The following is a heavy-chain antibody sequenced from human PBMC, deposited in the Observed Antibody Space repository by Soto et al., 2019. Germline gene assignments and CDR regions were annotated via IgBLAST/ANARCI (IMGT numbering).Heavy chain of an antibody. D-gene: IGHD2-15*01. Sequence: GESLKISCKGSGYSFTSYWIGWVRQMPGKGLEWMGIIYPGDSDTRYSPSFQGQVTISADKSISTAYLQWSSLKASDTAMYYCARLGIDFRDIVGVVAATPWFDPWGQGTLVTVSS. J-gene: IGHJ5*02. CDR3: ARLGIDFRDIVGVVAATPWFDP. V-gene: IGHV5-51*01. CDR1: GYSFTSYW. CDR2: IYPGDSDT.